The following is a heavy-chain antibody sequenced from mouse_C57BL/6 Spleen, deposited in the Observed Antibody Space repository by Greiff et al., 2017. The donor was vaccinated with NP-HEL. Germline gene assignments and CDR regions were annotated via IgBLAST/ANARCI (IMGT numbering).Heavy chain of an antibody. CDR3: ARSLDDPRYFDV. CDR2: IDPSDSYT. CDR1: GYTFTSYW. J-gene: IGHJ1*03. V-gene: IGHV1-69*01. Sequence: QVQLQQPGAELVMPGASVKLSCKASGYTFTSYWMHWVKQRPGQGLEWIGEIDPSDSYTNYTQKFKGKSTWTVDKSSRTAYMQLSSLTSEDSAVYYCARSLDDPRYFDVWGTGTTVTVSS.